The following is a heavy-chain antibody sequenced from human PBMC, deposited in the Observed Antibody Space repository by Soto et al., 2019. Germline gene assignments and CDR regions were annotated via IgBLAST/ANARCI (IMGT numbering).Heavy chain of an antibody. Sequence: GASVKVSCKASGYTFTSYDINWVRQATGQGLEWTGWMNPNSGNTGYAQKFQGRVTMTRNTSISTAYMELSSLRSEDTAVYYCARRPFGSSSNWFDPWGQGTLVTVSS. CDR2: MNPNSGNT. J-gene: IGHJ5*02. V-gene: IGHV1-8*01. D-gene: IGHD6-6*01. CDR1: GYTFTSYD. CDR3: ARRPFGSSSNWFDP.